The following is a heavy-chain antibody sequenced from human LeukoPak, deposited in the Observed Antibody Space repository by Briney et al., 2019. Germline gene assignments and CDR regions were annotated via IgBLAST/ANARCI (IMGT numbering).Heavy chain of an antibody. CDR3: ARDRGYDTLTGYPYYIDY. D-gene: IGHD3-9*01. J-gene: IGHJ4*02. CDR1: GFTFSDYW. CDR2: INSDGSDT. Sequence: PGGSLRLSCAASGFTFSDYWMQWVRQAPGKGLVWVSRINSDGSDTTYADSVKGRFTISRDNAKNSLYLHMSSLRAEDTAVYYCARDRGYDTLTGYPYYIDYWGQGTLVTVSS. V-gene: IGHV3-74*01.